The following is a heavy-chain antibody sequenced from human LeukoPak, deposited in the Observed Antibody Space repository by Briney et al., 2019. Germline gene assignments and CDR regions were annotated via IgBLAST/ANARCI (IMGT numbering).Heavy chain of an antibody. CDR3: ARGHLTPTLFDY. CDR1: GASVSNYY. Sequence: SETLSLTCTVSGASVSNYYWSWIRQPPGKELEWIGYIYFSGSTNYTPSLKSRVTISVDTSKNQFSLKLSSVTAADTAVYYCARGHLTPTLFDYWGQGTLVTVSS. V-gene: IGHV4-59*02. CDR2: IYFSGST. J-gene: IGHJ4*02.